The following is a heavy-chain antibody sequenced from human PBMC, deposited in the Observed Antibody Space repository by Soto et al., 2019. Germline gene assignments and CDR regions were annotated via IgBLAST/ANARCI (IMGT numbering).Heavy chain of an antibody. CDR3: AREMVRGVRAFDI. Sequence: SVKVSCKASGGTFSSYAISWVRQAPVQGLEWMGGIIPIFGTAHYAQKFQGRVTITADESTSTSYMELSSLRSEDTAVYYCAREMVRGVRAFDIWGQGTMVTVSS. V-gene: IGHV1-69*13. CDR1: GGTFSSYA. D-gene: IGHD3-10*01. CDR2: IIPIFGTA. J-gene: IGHJ3*02.